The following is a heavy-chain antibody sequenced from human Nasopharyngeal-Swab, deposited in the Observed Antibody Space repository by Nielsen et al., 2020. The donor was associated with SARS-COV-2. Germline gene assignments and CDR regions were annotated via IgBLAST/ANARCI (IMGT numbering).Heavy chain of an antibody. CDR2: IYSGGST. V-gene: IGHV3-53*01. CDR3: ARVTMIVVGYDAFDI. Sequence: GGSLRLSCAASGFTVSSNYMSWVRQAPGKGLEWVSVIYSGGSTYYADSVKGRFTISRDNSKNTLYLQMNSLRAEDTAVYYCARVTMIVVGYDAFDIWGQGTMVTVSS. J-gene: IGHJ3*02. D-gene: IGHD3-22*01. CDR1: GFTVSSNY.